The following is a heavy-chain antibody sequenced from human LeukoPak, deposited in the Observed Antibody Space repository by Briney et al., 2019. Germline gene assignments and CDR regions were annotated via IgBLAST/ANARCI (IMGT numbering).Heavy chain of an antibody. V-gene: IGHV3-23*01. J-gene: IGHJ4*02. CDR1: GFTFSSYA. D-gene: IGHD5-12*01. CDR3: TRGGGYSGYEFDY. Sequence: GGSLRLSCAASGFTFSSYAMSWVRQAPGKGLEWVSAISGSGGSTYYADSVKGRFTISRDNSKNTLYLQMNSLKTEDTAVYYCTRGGGYSGYEFDYWGQGTLVTVSS. CDR2: ISGSGGST.